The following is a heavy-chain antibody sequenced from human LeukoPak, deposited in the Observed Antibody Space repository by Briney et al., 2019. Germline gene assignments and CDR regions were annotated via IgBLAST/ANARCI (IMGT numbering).Heavy chain of an antibody. J-gene: IGHJ4*02. CDR1: AFTFSRNS. V-gene: IGHV3-23*01. CDR2: ISGRGDST. D-gene: IGHD3-10*01. Sequence: GGSLRLSCAASAFTFSRNSMSWVRQAPGKGLEWVSAISGRGDSTYYADSVKGRFTISRDNSKNTLYLQMNSLRAEDTAIYYCAKPPMVRGVDYFDHWGQGTLVTVSS. CDR3: AKPPMVRGVDYFDH.